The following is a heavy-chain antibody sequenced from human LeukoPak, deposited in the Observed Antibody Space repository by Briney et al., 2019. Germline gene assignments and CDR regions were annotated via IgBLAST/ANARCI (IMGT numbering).Heavy chain of an antibody. CDR1: GFTFNHYG. D-gene: IGHD3-10*01. Sequence: PGGSLSLSCAASGFTFNHYGNHGGRQPPPEGLEWGTFILYQRKEKYYAASLRRRFTISRDASKNTLYLEMNLVTADDTAVYYCVKGLLRDQWFGESWGEGTLVTVSS. V-gene: IGHV3-30*02. CDR3: VKGLLRDQWFGES. CDR2: ILYQRKEK. J-gene: IGHJ5*02.